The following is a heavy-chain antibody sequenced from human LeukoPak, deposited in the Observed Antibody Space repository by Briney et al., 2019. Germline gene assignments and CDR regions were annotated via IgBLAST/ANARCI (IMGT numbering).Heavy chain of an antibody. CDR2: IYYSGST. V-gene: IGHV4-61*01. CDR1: GGSVSSGSYY. J-gene: IGHJ3*02. CDR3: ARDTYYYDTPDAFDI. Sequence: SETLSLTCTVSGGSVSSGSYYWSWIRQPPGKGLEWIGYIYYSGSTNYNPSLKSRVTTSVDTSKNQFSLKLSSVTAADTAVYYCARDTYYYDTPDAFDIWGQGTMVTVSS. D-gene: IGHD3-22*01.